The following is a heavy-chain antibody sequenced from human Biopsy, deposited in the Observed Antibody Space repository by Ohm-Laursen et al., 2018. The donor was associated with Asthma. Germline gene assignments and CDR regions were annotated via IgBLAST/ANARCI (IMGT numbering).Heavy chain of an antibody. CDR3: ARAGQCSSTSCYNPGWSDP. CDR2: INHSGST. Sequence: GTLSLTCAVYGGSFSGYYWSWIRQPPGKGLEWIGEINHSGSTNYNPSLKSRVTISVDTSKNQFSLKLSSVTAADTAVYYCARAGQCSSTSCYNPGWSDPWGQGTLVTVSS. CDR1: GGSFSGYY. D-gene: IGHD2-2*01. J-gene: IGHJ5*02. V-gene: IGHV4-34*01.